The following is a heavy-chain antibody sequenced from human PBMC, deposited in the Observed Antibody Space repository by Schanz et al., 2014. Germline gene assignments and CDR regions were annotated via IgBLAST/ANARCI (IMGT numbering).Heavy chain of an antibody. CDR2: TSTDGTKT. V-gene: IGHV3-30*04. Sequence: KLVESGGGVVQPGTSLRLSCAASGFTFRGHAMHWVRQAPGQGLEKVAVTSTDGTKTYYAASVRGRFTISRDNSKNTVYLQMNSLRSEDTAVYYCTRDRGALINHNDALDLWGQGTMVSVSS. D-gene: IGHD3-16*01. J-gene: IGHJ3*01. CDR3: TRDRGALINHNDALDL. CDR1: GFTFRGHA.